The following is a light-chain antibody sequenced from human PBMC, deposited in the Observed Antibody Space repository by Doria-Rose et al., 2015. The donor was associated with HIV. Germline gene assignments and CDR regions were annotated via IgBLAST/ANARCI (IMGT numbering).Light chain of an antibody. Sequence: TQSPSSFSASTGDRVTITCRASQGISSYLAWYQQKPGKAPNLLIYAASTLQSGVPSRFGGSGSGTDFTLTISCLQSEDFATYYCQQYYSYPRAFGQGTRPEIK. CDR2: AAS. CDR3: QQYYSYPRA. CDR1: QGISSY. J-gene: IGKJ5*01. V-gene: IGKV1-8*01.